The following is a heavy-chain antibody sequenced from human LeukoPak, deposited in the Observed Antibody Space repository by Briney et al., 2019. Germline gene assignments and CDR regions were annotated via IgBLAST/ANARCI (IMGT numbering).Heavy chain of an antibody. CDR1: GFTVSTYY. J-gene: IGHJ4*02. Sequence: GGSLRLSCAASGFTVSTYYMTWVRQAPGKGLECVSVIYSGGSTYYADSVKGRFTVSRDNSKNTLYLQMNSLRAEDTAMYYCARGLGYCTSTTCLLPFDYWDQGSLVTVSS. V-gene: IGHV3-53*01. CDR2: IYSGGST. D-gene: IGHD2-2*01. CDR3: ARGLGYCTSTTCLLPFDY.